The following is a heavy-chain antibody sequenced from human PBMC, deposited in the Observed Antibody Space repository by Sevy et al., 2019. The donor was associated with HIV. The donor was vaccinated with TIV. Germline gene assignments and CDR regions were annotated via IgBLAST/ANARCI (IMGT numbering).Heavy chain of an antibody. Sequence: GGSLRLSCAASGCTFTYAWMSWVRQAPGKVLEWVGRIKSKPDGGTTDYAAPVKGRFTISRDDSKNTVYLQMNSLKTEETAVYYCATDPIIVLLVTDGMDVWGQGSTVTVSS. D-gene: IGHD2-8*02. CDR3: ATDPIIVLLVTDGMDV. V-gene: IGHV3-15*01. CDR2: IKSKPDGGTT. CDR1: GCTFTYAW. J-gene: IGHJ6*02.